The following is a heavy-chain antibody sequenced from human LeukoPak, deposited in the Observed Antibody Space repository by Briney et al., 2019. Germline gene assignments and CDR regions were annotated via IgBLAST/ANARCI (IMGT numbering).Heavy chain of an antibody. CDR2: IYYSGTT. J-gene: IGHJ6*02. CDR3: ARDIGGSIAAAGNSLGMDV. D-gene: IGHD6-13*01. CDR1: GYSISSGYY. Sequence: PSETLSLTCTVSGYSISSGYYWGWIRQPPGKGLEWIGSIYYSGTTYYNPSLKSRVTISIDKSKNQFSLKLSSVTAADTAVYYCARDIGGSIAAAGNSLGMDVWGQGTTVTVSS. V-gene: IGHV4-38-2*02.